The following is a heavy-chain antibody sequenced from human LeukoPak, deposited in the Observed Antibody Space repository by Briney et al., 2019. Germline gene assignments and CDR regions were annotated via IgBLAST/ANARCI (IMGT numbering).Heavy chain of an antibody. J-gene: IGHJ4*02. D-gene: IGHD3-16*02. V-gene: IGHV3-33*01. CDR3: ASQTDYVWGSYRRYGYFDY. CDR1: GFTFSSYG. Sequence: RSLRLSCAASGFTFSSYGMHWVRQAPGKGLEWEAVIWYDGSNKYYADSVKGRFTISRDNSKNTLYLQMNSLRAEDTAVYYCASQTDYVWGSYRRYGYFDYWGQGTLVTVSS. CDR2: IWYDGSNK.